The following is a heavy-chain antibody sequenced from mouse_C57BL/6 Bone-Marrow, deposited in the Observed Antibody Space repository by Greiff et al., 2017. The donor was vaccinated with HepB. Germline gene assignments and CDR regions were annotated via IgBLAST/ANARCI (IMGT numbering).Heavy chain of an antibody. CDR2: IYPGSGST. Sequence: QVQLQQPGAELVKPGASVKMSCKASGYTFTSYWITWVKQRPGQGLEWIGDIYPGSGSTNYNEKFKSKATLTVDTSSSTAYMQLSSLTSEDSAVYYCARTIYYYGSSYAMDDWGQVTSVTVSS. D-gene: IGHD1-1*01. CDR3: ARTIYYYGSSYAMDD. CDR1: GYTFTSYW. V-gene: IGHV1-55*01. J-gene: IGHJ4*01.